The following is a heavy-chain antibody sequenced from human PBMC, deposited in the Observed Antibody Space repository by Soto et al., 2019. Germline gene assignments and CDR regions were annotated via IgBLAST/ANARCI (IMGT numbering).Heavy chain of an antibody. CDR1: GYTFATYW. CDR2: IYPGRYTA. V-gene: IGHV5-51*01. D-gene: IGHD2-15*01. Sequence: EVQLVQSGAEVKKPGESLKISCKGSGYTFATYWIGWVRQMPGKGLEWMGIIYPGRYTAIYSPSFQGQVTISADKSISAADLQWSSLKASDTAIYYCARRCDPSVGLCYPAFDYWGQGTLVTVSS. J-gene: IGHJ4*02. CDR3: ARRCDPSVGLCYPAFDY.